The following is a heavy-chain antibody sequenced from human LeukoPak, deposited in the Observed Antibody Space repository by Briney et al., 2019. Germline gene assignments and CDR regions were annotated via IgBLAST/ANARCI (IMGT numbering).Heavy chain of an antibody. CDR3: ARESGTRWFDP. J-gene: IGHJ5*02. CDR1: GYTFTNHY. Sequence: ASAKVSFKASGYTFTNHYIQWVRQAPGQGLEWMGIINPSGGSTYYAQKFQGRITLTRDTSTSTVYMELRSLRSEDTAIYYCARESGTRWFDPWGQGTLVTVSS. V-gene: IGHV1-46*01. CDR2: INPSGGST. D-gene: IGHD3-10*01.